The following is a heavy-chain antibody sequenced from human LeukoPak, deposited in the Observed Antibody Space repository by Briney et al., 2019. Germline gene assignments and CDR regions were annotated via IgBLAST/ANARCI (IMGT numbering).Heavy chain of an antibody. J-gene: IGHJ3*02. Sequence: GGSLRFSCAASGFTVTSNYMRWVRQAPGKGLEWVSEIYSGGSTYYADSVKGRFTIPRDNSKNTLYLQMNSLRAEDTAVYDCAREVPYCSGGSCYSRAFDIWGQGTMVTVSS. CDR1: GFTVTSNY. V-gene: IGHV3-66*01. D-gene: IGHD2-15*01. CDR2: IYSGGST. CDR3: AREVPYCSGGSCYSRAFDI.